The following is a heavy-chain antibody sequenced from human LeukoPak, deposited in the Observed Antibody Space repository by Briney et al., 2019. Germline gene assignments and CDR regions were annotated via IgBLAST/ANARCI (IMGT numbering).Heavy chain of an antibody. Sequence: GGSLRLSCAASGSTFSNYWMSWVRQAPGKGLEWVANIKEDGSEKYYVDSAKGRFTISRDNARNSLYLQMNSLRAEDTAVYYCASGRQLGYWGQGTLVTVSS. CDR1: GSTFSNYW. CDR2: IKEDGSEK. D-gene: IGHD6-13*01. J-gene: IGHJ4*02. V-gene: IGHV3-7*01. CDR3: ASGRQLGY.